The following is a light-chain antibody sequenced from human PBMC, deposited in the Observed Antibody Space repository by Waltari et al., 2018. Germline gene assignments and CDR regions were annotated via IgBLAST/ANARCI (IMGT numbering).Light chain of an antibody. CDR1: LSLHKY. J-gene: IGKJ3*01. Sequence: DIQMTQSPSSLSASVGDRVTITCRASLSLHKYLNWYQQKPGKAPKLLIYAASTLQSGVPSRFSGSGSGTDFTLTINSLQPEDIATYYCQQYDNLPVFGPGTKVDIK. V-gene: IGKV1-39*01. CDR2: AAS. CDR3: QQYDNLPV.